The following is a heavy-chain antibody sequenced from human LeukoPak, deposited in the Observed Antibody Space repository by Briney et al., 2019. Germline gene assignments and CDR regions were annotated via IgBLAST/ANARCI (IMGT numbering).Heavy chain of an antibody. J-gene: IGHJ4*02. Sequence: GGSLRLSCAASGFTFSSYSMNWVRQAPGKGLEWVSSISSSSSYIYYADSVKGRFTISRGNAKNSLYLQMNSVGSEDTAVYYCARDSSSWYYFDYWGQGTLVTVSS. CDR3: ARDSSSWYYFDY. CDR1: GFTFSSYS. D-gene: IGHD6-13*01. V-gene: IGHV3-21*01. CDR2: ISSSSSYI.